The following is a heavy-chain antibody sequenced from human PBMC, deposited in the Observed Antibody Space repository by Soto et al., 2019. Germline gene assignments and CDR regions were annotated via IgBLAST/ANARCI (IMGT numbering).Heavy chain of an antibody. V-gene: IGHV3-23*01. D-gene: IGHD4-17*01. CDR3: AKDPNGDYIGAFDF. J-gene: IGHJ3*01. Sequence: QLLESGGGLVQPGGSLRLSCAASGFTFSDYGMTWVRQAAGKGLEWVSGIIASGTYSKYADSVNGRFTISRDNAKNTLYLQMNGLRVEDTAVYFCAKDPNGDYIGAFDFWGQGTMVTVSS. CDR2: IIASGTYS. CDR1: GFTFSDYG.